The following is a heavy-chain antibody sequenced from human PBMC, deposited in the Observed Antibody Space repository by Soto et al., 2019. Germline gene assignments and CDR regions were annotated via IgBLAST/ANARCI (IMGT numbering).Heavy chain of an antibody. Sequence: EVQLLESGGGLVQPGGSLTLSCAASGFTFNTYGMTWVRQAPGKGLEWVSTVSGSGGGTYYADSMKGRFTISRVNSKNTMYLQMSNLRAEDTAVYFCARIGPYCGGDCYPDFDFWGLGTPVTVSS. CDR3: ARIGPYCGGDCYPDFDF. J-gene: IGHJ4*02. V-gene: IGHV3-23*01. CDR2: VSGSGGGT. CDR1: GFTFNTYG. D-gene: IGHD2-21*02.